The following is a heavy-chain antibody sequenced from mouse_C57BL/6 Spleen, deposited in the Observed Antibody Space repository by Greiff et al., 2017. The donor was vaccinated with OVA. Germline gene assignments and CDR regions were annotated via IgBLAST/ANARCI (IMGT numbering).Heavy chain of an antibody. CDR2: IYPSDSET. CDR1: GYTFTSYW. CDR3: ARSGATVVARYFDV. V-gene: IGHV1-61*01. J-gene: IGHJ1*03. D-gene: IGHD1-1*01. Sequence: VKLKQPGAELVRPGSSVKLSCMASGYTFTSYWMDLVKQRPGQGLEWIGNIYPSDSETHYNQKFKDKATLTVDKSSSTAYMQLSSLTSEDSAVYYCARSGATVVARYFDVWGTGTTVTVSS.